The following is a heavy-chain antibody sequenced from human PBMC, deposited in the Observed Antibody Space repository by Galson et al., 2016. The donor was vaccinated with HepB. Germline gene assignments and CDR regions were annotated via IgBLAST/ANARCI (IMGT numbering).Heavy chain of an antibody. CDR1: GYTFTSSD. CDR3: AREIPRKQLWFRFGYFDS. Sequence: SVKVSCKASGYTFTSSDISWVRQATGQGLEWMGWMNPKSGNTGYAQKFQGRVTMTRDTSISTAYMELSSLRSEDTAVYYCAREIPRKQLWFRFGYFDSWGQGTLVTVSS. CDR2: MNPKSGNT. V-gene: IGHV1-8*01. J-gene: IGHJ4*02. D-gene: IGHD5-18*01.